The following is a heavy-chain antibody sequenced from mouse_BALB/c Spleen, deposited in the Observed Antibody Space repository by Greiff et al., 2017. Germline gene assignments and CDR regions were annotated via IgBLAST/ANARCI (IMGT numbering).Heavy chain of an antibody. CDR3: TREGDRYYFDY. V-gene: IGHV5-6-4*01. CDR2: ISSGGSYT. Sequence: DVKLVESGGGLVKPGGSLKLSCAASGFTFSSYTMSWVRQTPEKRLEWVATISSGGSYTYYPDSVKGRFTISRDNAKNTLYLQMSSLKSEDTAMYYCTREGDRYYFDYWGQGTTLTVSS. J-gene: IGHJ2*01. D-gene: IGHD3-3*01. CDR1: GFTFSSYT.